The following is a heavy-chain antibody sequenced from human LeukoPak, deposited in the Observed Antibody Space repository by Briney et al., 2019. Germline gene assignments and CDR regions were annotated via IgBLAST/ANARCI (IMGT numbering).Heavy chain of an antibody. CDR2: IRGKPYGGTT. D-gene: IGHD3-16*01. J-gene: IGHJ4*02. V-gene: IGHV3-49*04. CDR3: TRDGGGWGSYGKD. CDR1: GFTFGDYA. Sequence: PGGSLRLSCTASGFTFGDYAMSWVRQAPGKGLEWVGFIRGKPYGGTTEYAASVKGRFTISRDDSANIAYLQMNSLKTEDTAVYYCTRDGGGWGSYGKDWGQGTLVTVSS.